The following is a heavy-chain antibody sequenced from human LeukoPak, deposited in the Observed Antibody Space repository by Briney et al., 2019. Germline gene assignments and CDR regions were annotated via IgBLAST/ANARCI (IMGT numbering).Heavy chain of an antibody. Sequence: GGSLRLSCAASGFTLSSSAMNWVRQAPGKGLEWVSGISWKSGSIGYADSVKGRFTISRDNAKNSLYLQMNSLRPEDTALYFCAKDARSSGWYYFDYWGQGTLVTVSS. CDR1: GFTLSSSA. V-gene: IGHV3-9*01. J-gene: IGHJ4*02. CDR2: ISWKSGSI. CDR3: AKDARSSGWYYFDY. D-gene: IGHD6-19*01.